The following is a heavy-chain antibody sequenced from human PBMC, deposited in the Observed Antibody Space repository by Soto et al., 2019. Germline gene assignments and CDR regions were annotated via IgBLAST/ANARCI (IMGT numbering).Heavy chain of an antibody. CDR2: ISGSGSDT. V-gene: IGHV3-23*01. CDR3: AKLPSRALHLGDLASARGSRYSYHLDR. CDR1: GFTFSKYA. D-gene: IGHD3-16*02. Sequence: GGSLRLSCAASGFTFSKYAMTWARQAPGKGLEWVSAISGSGSDTYYADSVKGRFTVSRDNSRSTSFLEMSSLRSDDTAVYYYAKLPSRALHLGDLASARGSRYSYHLDRWGQGTTVTV. J-gene: IGHJ6*03.